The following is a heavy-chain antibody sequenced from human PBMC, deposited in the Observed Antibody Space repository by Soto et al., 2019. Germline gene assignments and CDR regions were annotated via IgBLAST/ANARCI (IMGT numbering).Heavy chain of an antibody. CDR3: AREGKDGYNFRYYFDY. V-gene: IGHV3-48*03. D-gene: IGHD5-12*01. J-gene: IGHJ4*02. CDR2: ISSSGSTI. Sequence: PGGSLRLSCAASGFTFSSYEMNWVRQAPGKGLEWVSYISSSGSTIYYADSVKGRFTISRDNAKNSLYLQMNSLRAEDTAVYYCAREGKDGYNFRYYFDYWGQGTLVTVSS. CDR1: GFTFSSYE.